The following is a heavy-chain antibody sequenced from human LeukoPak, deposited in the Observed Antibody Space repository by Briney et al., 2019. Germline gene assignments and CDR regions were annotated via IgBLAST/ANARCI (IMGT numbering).Heavy chain of an antibody. CDR1: GFTFSSYW. D-gene: IGHD3-22*01. J-gene: IGHJ4*02. CDR3: ARDRLGPDYYDSSGYPG. CDR2: INSDGSST. V-gene: IGHV3-74*01. Sequence: GGSLRLSCAASGFTFSSYWMHWVRQAPGKGLVWVSRINSDGSSTSYADSVKGRFTISRDNAKNTLYLQMNSLRAEDTAVYYCARDRLGPDYYDSSGYPGWGQGTLVTVSS.